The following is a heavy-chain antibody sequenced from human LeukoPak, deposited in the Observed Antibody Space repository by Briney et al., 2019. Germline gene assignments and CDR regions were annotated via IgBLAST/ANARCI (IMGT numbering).Heavy chain of an antibody. CDR3: ARGPSTVATRQDY. V-gene: IGHV1-18*01. Sequence: GASVSVCFTAAAYTFTYNGTSWVRQAPGQGNVRIGWINAYNGNTNYAQKLQGRVTLTTDTSTSTAYMELRSLRSDDTAVYYCARGPSTVATRQDYWGQGTLVTVSS. D-gene: IGHD6-6*01. CDR1: AYTFTYNG. CDR2: INAYNGNT. J-gene: IGHJ4*02.